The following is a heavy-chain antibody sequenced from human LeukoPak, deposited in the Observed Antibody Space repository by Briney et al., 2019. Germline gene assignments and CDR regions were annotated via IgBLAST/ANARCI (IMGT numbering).Heavy chain of an antibody. CDR3: ARGAIAVAGKALGY. J-gene: IGHJ4*02. D-gene: IGHD6-19*01. CDR1: GGSFSSYV. CDR2: INPSGGST. Sequence: ASVKVSCKASGGSFSSYVITWVRQAPGQGLEWMGIINPSGGSTSYAQKFQGRVTMTRDTSTSTVYMELSSLRSEDTAVYYCARGAIAVAGKALGYWGQGTLVTVSS. V-gene: IGHV1-46*01.